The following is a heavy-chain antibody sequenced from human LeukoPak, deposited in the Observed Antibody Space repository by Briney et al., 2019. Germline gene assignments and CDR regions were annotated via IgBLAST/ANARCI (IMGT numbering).Heavy chain of an antibody. V-gene: IGHV4-34*01. CDR2: SNDSGST. Sequence: PSETLSLTCVVYGGSFSGYYWSRIRQPPGKGLEWIGESNDSGSTKYNPSLKSRVTISIDTSKNQFSLKLSSVTAADTAVYYCARHYCSGGSCYWHFDLWGRGTLVTVSS. CDR3: ARHYCSGGSCYWHFDL. D-gene: IGHD2-15*01. CDR1: GGSFSGYY. J-gene: IGHJ2*01.